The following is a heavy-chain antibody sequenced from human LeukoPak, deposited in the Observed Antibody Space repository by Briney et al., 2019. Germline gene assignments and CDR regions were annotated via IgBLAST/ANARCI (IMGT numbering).Heavy chain of an antibody. CDR1: GYTFTGYY. CDR3: ARNRAVSDHYYYYYMDV. Sequence: ASVKVSCKASGYTFTGYYMHWVRQAPGQELGWMGRINPNSGGTNYAQKFQGRVTMTRDTSISTAYTELSSLRSEDTAVYYCARNRAVSDHYYYYYMDVWGKGTTVTISS. D-gene: IGHD6-19*01. V-gene: IGHV1/OR15-1*01. CDR2: INPNSGGT. J-gene: IGHJ6*03.